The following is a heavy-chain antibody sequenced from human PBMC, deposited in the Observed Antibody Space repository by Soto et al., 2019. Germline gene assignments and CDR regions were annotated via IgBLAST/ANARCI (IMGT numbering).Heavy chain of an antibody. D-gene: IGHD5-18*01. Sequence: QVQLQESGPGLVKPSESLSLTCTVSGGSIGNYYWAWIRQSAGKGLEWIGRIYTSGRTHYNPSLTGRVTMSIDTSKNQFSLRLTSVTAADTAMYYCARDYDVNTALDYWYFDLWGRGTLVTV. V-gene: IGHV4-4*07. CDR2: IYTSGRT. CDR1: GGSIGNYY. J-gene: IGHJ2*01. CDR3: ARDYDVNTALDYWYFDL.